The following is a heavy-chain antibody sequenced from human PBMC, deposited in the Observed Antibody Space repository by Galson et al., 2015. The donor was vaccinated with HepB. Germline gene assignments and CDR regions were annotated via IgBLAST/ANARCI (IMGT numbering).Heavy chain of an antibody. Sequence: SLRLSCAASGFTFSSYGMHWVRQAPGKGLEWVAFIRYDGSNKYYADSVKGRFTISRDNSKNTLYLQMNSLRAEDTAVYYCAKDLRPAGTLFDYWGQGTLATVSS. V-gene: IGHV3-30*02. D-gene: IGHD6-19*01. J-gene: IGHJ4*02. CDR3: AKDLRPAGTLFDY. CDR2: IRYDGSNK. CDR1: GFTFSSYG.